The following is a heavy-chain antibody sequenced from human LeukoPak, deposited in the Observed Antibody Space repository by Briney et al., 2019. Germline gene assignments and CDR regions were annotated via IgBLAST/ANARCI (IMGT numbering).Heavy chain of an antibody. Sequence: SETLSLTCSVSGGSISSGSYYWSWIRQPAGKGLEWIGRIYTSGSTNYNPSLKSRVTISVDTSKNQFSLKLRSVTAADTAVYYCARQYIDILTGYHRGELYWYFDLWGRGTLVTVSS. CDR2: IYTSGST. CDR3: ARQYIDILTGYHRGELYWYFDL. CDR1: GGSISSGSYY. J-gene: IGHJ2*01. D-gene: IGHD3-9*01. V-gene: IGHV4-61*02.